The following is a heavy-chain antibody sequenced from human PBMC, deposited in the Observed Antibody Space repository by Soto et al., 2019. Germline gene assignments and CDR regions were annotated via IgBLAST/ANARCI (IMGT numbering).Heavy chain of an antibody. D-gene: IGHD5-18*01. V-gene: IGHV3-21*01. CDR2: ISSSSSYI. J-gene: IGHJ6*02. CDR3: ARWGRGYSSDYYSGMDV. Sequence: PGGSLRLSCAASGFTFSSYSMNWVRQAPGKGLEWVSSISSSSSYIYYADSVKGRFTISRDNAKNSLYLQMNSLRAEDTAVYYCARWGRGYSSDYYSGMDVWGQGTTVTVSS. CDR1: GFTFSSYS.